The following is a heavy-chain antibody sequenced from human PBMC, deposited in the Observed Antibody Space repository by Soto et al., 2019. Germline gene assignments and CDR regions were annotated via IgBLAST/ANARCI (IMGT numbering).Heavy chain of an antibody. CDR2: INPNSGDT. Sequence: ASVKVSCKASGYTFTGYYMHWVRQAPGQGLEWMGWINPNSGDTQYAQKFQGRVTMTRDTSISTAYMELSRLTSDDTAVFYCARPTLERLFDYWGQVTLVTVSS. D-gene: IGHD1-1*01. CDR3: ARPTLERLFDY. CDR1: GYTFTGYY. V-gene: IGHV1-2*02. J-gene: IGHJ4*02.